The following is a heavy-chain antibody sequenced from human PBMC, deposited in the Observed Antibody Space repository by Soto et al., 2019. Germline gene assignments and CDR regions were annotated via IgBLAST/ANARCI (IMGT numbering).Heavy chain of an antibody. Sequence: SETLSLTCAVSGGSISSSNWWSWVRQPPGKGLEWIGEIYHSGSTNYNPSLKSRVTISVDKSKNQFSLKLSSVTAADTAVYYCARKRWHYGDYDDYWGQGTLVTVSS. V-gene: IGHV4-4*02. CDR2: IYHSGST. CDR3: ARKRWHYGDYDDY. J-gene: IGHJ4*02. D-gene: IGHD4-17*01. CDR1: GGSISSSNW.